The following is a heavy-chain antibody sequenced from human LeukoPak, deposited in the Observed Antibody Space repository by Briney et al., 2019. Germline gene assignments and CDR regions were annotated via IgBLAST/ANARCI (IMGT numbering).Heavy chain of an antibody. Sequence: PGGSLRLSCAASGFTFSNYWMHWVRQAPGKGLVWVSRISGDGTARNYADSVKGRFTISRDDAKNTVDLQMNSLRGEDTAVYYCVRGRGSYGWFDPWGQGTLVTVSS. J-gene: IGHJ5*02. D-gene: IGHD3-10*01. V-gene: IGHV3-74*01. CDR3: VRGRGSYGWFDP. CDR2: ISGDGTAR. CDR1: GFTFSNYW.